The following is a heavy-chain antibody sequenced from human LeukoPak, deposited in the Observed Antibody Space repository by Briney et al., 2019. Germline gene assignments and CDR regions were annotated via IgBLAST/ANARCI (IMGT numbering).Heavy chain of an antibody. D-gene: IGHD5-12*01. V-gene: IGHV2-5*01. CDR1: GFSLSTSGVS. J-gene: IGHJ5*02. CDR3: ARSYSDYDYFNNWFDP. Sequence: SGPTLVKPTQTLTLTCTFSGFSLSTSGVSVGWIRQPPGKALEWLALIYWNDDKRYSPSLKSRLTISKDTSKNQVVLTLTNMDPVDTATCYCARSYSDYDYFNNWFDPWGQGTLVTVSS. CDR2: IYWNDDK.